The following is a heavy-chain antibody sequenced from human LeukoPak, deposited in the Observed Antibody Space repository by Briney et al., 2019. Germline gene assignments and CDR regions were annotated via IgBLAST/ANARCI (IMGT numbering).Heavy chain of an antibody. Sequence: SETLSLTCTVSGYSISSGCYWGWIRQPPGKGLEWIGSIYHSGSTYYNPSLKSRVTISVDTSKNQFSLKLSSVTAADTAVYYCARALLLRPYNWFDPWGQGTLVTVSS. CDR3: ARALLLRPYNWFDP. V-gene: IGHV4-38-2*02. CDR2: IYHSGST. J-gene: IGHJ5*02. CDR1: GYSISSGCY. D-gene: IGHD1-26*01.